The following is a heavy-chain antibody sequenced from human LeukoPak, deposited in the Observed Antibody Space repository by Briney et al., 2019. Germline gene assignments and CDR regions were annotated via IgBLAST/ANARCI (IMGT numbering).Heavy chain of an antibody. J-gene: IGHJ3*01. CDR2: ISGSVVNT. CDR3: AKGRNQYCSSTSCYHDVFDV. V-gene: IGHV3-23*01. Sequence: PGGSLRLSCAPSGFTFYSYAMSWVRQAPGKGLEWASAISGSVVNTYYADSVKGRFTISRDNSKNTLYLQMNSLRAEDTAVYYCAKGRNQYCSSTSCYHDVFDVWGQGTMVTVSS. D-gene: IGHD2-2*01. CDR1: GFTFYSYA.